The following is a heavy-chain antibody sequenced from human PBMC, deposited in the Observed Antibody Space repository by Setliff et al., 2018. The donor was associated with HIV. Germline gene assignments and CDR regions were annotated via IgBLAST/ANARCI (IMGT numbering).Heavy chain of an antibody. D-gene: IGHD3-3*01. CDR1: GGTFSSYA. Sequence: SVKVSCKASGGTFSSYAISWVRQAPGQGLEWMGGIIPILGIANYAQKFQGRVTITADKSTSTAYMELSSLRSEDTAVYYCARDPDNYNFWSGYYTTHDAFDIWGQGTMVTVSS. CDR2: IIPILGIA. CDR3: ARDPDNYNFWSGYYTTHDAFDI. J-gene: IGHJ3*02. V-gene: IGHV1-69*10.